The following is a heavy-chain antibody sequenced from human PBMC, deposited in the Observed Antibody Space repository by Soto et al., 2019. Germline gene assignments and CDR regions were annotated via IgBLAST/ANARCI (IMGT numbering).Heavy chain of an antibody. CDR3: AKSFGVVGRNWVDP. V-gene: IGHV4-39*01. D-gene: IGHD3-3*01. J-gene: IGHJ5*02. Sequence: PSETLSLTCTVSGGSISSSSYYWGWIRQPPGKGLEWIGSIYYSGSTYYNPSLRSRVTISVDTSKNQFSLKLSIVTAADTAVYYCAKSFGVVGRNWVDPWGQGTLVTVSS. CDR2: IYYSGST. CDR1: GGSISSSSYY.